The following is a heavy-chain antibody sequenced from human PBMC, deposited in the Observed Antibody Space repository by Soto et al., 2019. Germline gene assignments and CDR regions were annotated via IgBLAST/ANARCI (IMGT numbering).Heavy chain of an antibody. V-gene: IGHV4-39*01. CDR2: IYYSGST. Sequence: PSETLSLTCTVSGGSISSSRYYWGWIRQPPGKGLEWIGSIYYSGSTYYNPSLKSRVTISVDTSRNQFSLKLSSVTAADTAVYYCAIPYCSRTSCPNFDSWGQGTLVTVSS. CDR3: AIPYCSRTSCPNFDS. J-gene: IGHJ4*02. D-gene: IGHD2-2*01. CDR1: GGSISSSRYY.